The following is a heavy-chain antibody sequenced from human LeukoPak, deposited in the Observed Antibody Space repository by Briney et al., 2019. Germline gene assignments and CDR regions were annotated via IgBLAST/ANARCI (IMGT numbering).Heavy chain of an antibody. CDR1: GGSISSYY. Sequence: SETLSLTCTVSGGSISSYYWSWIRQPPVKGLEWIAYISDIGSINYNPSLKSRVTISLDTSKNQFYLRLSSVTAADTAVYYCAGHHPRNTVDFWGQGTLVTVSS. V-gene: IGHV4-59*08. D-gene: IGHD2/OR15-2a*01. CDR2: ISDIGSI. CDR3: AGHHPRNTVDF. J-gene: IGHJ4*02.